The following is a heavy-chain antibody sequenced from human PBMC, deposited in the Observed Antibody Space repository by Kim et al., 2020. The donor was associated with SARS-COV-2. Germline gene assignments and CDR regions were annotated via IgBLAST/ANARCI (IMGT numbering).Heavy chain of an antibody. Sequence: ASVKVSCKASGYTFTSYAMHWVRQAPGQRLEWMGWINAGNGNTKYSQKFQGRVTITRDTSASTAYMELSSLRSEDTAVYYCARGALYYDILTGYSKAYYYYGMDVWGQGTTVPSP. J-gene: IGHJ6*02. V-gene: IGHV1-3*01. D-gene: IGHD3-9*01. CDR2: INAGNGNT. CDR1: GYTFTSYA. CDR3: ARGALYYDILTGYSKAYYYYGMDV.